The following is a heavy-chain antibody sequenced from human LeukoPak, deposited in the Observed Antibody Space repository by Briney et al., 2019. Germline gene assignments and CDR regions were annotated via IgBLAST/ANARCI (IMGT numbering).Heavy chain of an antibody. Sequence: GGSLRLSCAASGFTFSSYAMSWVRQAPGKGLEWASAISGSGGSTYYADSVKGRFTISRDNSKNTLYLQMNSLRAEDTAVYYCAKDSAMIVVVITPLDYWGQGTLVTVSS. D-gene: IGHD3-22*01. J-gene: IGHJ4*02. CDR3: AKDSAMIVVVITPLDY. CDR1: GFTFSSYA. CDR2: ISGSGGST. V-gene: IGHV3-23*01.